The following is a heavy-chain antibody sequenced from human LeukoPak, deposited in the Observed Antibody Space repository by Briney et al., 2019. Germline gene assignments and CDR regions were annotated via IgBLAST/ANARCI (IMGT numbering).Heavy chain of an antibody. Sequence: GGSLRLSCAASGFTVSNTFMSWVRQAPGKGLEWVSFVFNGDATYYADSVKGRFTISRDNSKNTLYLQMNSLRAEDTAVYYCAGTSGWYEPIDYWGQGTLVTVSS. J-gene: IGHJ4*02. CDR2: VFNGDAT. CDR3: AGTSGWYEPIDY. CDR1: GFTVSNTF. D-gene: IGHD6-19*01. V-gene: IGHV3-66*01.